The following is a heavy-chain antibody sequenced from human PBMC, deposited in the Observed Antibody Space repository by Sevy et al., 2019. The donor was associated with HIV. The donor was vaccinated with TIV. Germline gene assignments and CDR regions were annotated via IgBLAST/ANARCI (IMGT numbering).Heavy chain of an antibody. CDR2: ISGTGDYK. D-gene: IGHD5-18*01. Sequence: GGSLRLSCAASGFTFSNFAMGWVRQAPGKGLDWISVISGTGDYKYYAHSVKGRFTISRDNSKNPLSLQMNSLRAEDTAIFYCAKKMGGGSGMAFLVDYWGQGTLVTVSS. J-gene: IGHJ4*02. CDR3: AKKMGGGSGMAFLVDY. CDR1: GFTFSNFA. V-gene: IGHV3-23*01.